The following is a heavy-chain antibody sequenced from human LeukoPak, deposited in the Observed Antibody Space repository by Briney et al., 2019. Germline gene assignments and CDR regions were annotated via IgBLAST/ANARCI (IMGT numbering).Heavy chain of an antibody. CDR2: INHSGST. V-gene: IGHV4-34*01. CDR3: ASSSGYHNNFDY. Sequence: SETLSLTCAVYGGSFSGFYWSWIRQPPGEGLEWIGEINHSGSTNYNPSLKSRVTISVDTSKNQFSLKLSSVTAADTAVYYCASSSGYHNNFDYWGQGTLVTVSS. CDR1: GGSFSGFY. D-gene: IGHD5-12*01. J-gene: IGHJ4*02.